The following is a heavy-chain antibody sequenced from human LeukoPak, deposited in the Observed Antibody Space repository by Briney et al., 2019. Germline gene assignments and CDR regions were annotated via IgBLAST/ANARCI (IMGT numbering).Heavy chain of an antibody. CDR1: GLAFSDYW. CDR3: ASLPDYYDSSGYYDYFDY. D-gene: IGHD3-22*01. Sequence: GGSLRLSCAASGLAFSDYWMSWVRQAPGKGLEWVANIKPDGGHQNYVDSVKGRFTISRDNSKNTLYLQMNSLRAEDTAVYYCASLPDYYDSSGYYDYFDYWGQGTLVTVSS. J-gene: IGHJ4*02. CDR2: IKPDGGHQ. V-gene: IGHV3-7*01.